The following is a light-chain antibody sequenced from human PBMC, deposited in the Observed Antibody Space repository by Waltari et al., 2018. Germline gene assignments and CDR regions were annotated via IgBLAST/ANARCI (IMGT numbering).Light chain of an antibody. CDR2: DVT. J-gene: IGLJ2*01. Sequence: QSALTQPASVSGSPGQSITISCSGVGSAVGASDYVSWHQHHPGKAPQVIIYDVTNRPSGVPDRFSASKSANTASLTISRLQPEDEADYYCSSQTLDGLVLFGGGTRLTVL. CDR3: SSQTLDGLVL. CDR1: GSAVGASDY. V-gene: IGLV2-14*03.